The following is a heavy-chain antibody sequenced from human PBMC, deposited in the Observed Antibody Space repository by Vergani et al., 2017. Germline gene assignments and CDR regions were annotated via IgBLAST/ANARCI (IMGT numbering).Heavy chain of an antibody. CDR3: AKQYFVSGNYLFDY. J-gene: IGHJ4*02. CDR2: ISGSGVSA. D-gene: IGHD3-10*01. V-gene: IGHV3-23*01. CDR1: EFTFSNYA. Sequence: EVQLLESGGGLVQPGGSLRLSCAASEFTFSNYAMNWVRQSPGKGVEWVSGISGSGVSAYYTDSVKGRFTISRDNSKNMLFLQMNNLRTEDTAIYYCAKQYFVSGNYLFDYWGQGTLVTVSS.